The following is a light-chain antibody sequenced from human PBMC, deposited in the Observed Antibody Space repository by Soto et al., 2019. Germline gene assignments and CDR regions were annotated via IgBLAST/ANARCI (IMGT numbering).Light chain of an antibody. Sequence: EIMLTQSPGTLSLSPGERATLSCRASQSVSNNYLAWYQQKPGQAPRLLIHGASNRAGGVPDRVSASGSGTALTLTISRLEPEDFALYYCQQYGTSPWTFGQGTKVDIK. J-gene: IGKJ1*01. CDR3: QQYGTSPWT. CDR1: QSVSNNY. V-gene: IGKV3-20*01. CDR2: GAS.